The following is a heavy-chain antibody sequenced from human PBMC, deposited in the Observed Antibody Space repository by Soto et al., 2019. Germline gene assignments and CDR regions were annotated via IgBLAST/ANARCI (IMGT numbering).Heavy chain of an antibody. J-gene: IGHJ6*02. Sequence: GESLKISCKCSGYSFTSYWIGWVRQMPGKGLEWMGIIYPGDSDTRYSPSFQGQVTISRDNAKNSLYLQMNSLRAEDTALYYCAKDRGLGGGYYYYGMGVWGQGTTVTVSS. CDR2: IYPGDSDT. CDR3: AKDRGLGGGYYYYGMGV. CDR1: GYSFTSYW. V-gene: IGHV5-51*01. D-gene: IGHD1-26*01.